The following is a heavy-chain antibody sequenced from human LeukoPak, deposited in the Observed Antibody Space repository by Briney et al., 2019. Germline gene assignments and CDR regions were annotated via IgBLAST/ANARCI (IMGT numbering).Heavy chain of an antibody. CDR2: ISYDGNNK. V-gene: IGHV3-30-3*01. D-gene: IGHD3-22*01. Sequence: PGGSLRLSCAASGFTFSNYAMHWVRPAPGRGLEWVAGISYDGNNKHYADSVKGRFTISRDSSKNTVNLQMNSLRAEDTAVYYCVRKFDTSGYYFWFDPWGQGTLVTVSS. CDR1: GFTFSNYA. J-gene: IGHJ5*02. CDR3: VRKFDTSGYYFWFDP.